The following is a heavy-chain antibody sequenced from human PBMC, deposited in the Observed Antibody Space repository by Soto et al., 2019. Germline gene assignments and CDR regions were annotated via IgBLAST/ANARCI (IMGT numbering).Heavy chain of an antibody. D-gene: IGHD3-16*01. Sequence: PGGSLRLSCAASGFTVSSNYMSWVRQAPGKGLEWVSVIYSGGRTYYTDSVQGRFTISKDNSKNTVFLQMNSLRAEDTAVYYCARSTDDNAYPDAFDLWGQGTMVTVSS. V-gene: IGHV3-53*01. CDR2: IYSGGRT. J-gene: IGHJ3*01. CDR3: ARSTDDNAYPDAFDL. CDR1: GFTVSSNY.